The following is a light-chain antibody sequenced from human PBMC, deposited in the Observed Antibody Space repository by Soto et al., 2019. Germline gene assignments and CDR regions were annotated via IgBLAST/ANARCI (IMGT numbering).Light chain of an antibody. J-gene: IGLJ2*01. CDR3: SSYTTSTTRV. CDR2: GVS. CDR1: SSDVGSYNF. Sequence: QSVLTQPASVSGSPGQSITISCTGTSSDVGSYNFVSWYQHHPGKAPRLMIYGVSNRPSGVSNRFSGSKSGNTASLTISGLQAEDEAEYYCSSYTTSTTRVFGGGTKLTVL. V-gene: IGLV2-14*02.